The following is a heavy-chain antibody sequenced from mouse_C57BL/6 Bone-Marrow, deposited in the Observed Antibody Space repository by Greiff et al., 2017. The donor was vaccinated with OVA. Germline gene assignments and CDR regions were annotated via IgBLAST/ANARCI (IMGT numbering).Heavy chain of an antibody. D-gene: IGHD1-1*01. V-gene: IGHV1-64*01. Sequence: VQLQQPGAELVKPGASVKLSCKASGYTFTSYWMHWVKQRPGQGLEWIGMIHPNSGSTNYNEKFKSKATLTVDKSSSTAYMQLSSLTSEDSAVYYCARRERLLRNDYWGQSTTLTVSS. J-gene: IGHJ2*01. CDR2: IHPNSGST. CDR1: GYTFTSYW. CDR3: ARRERLLRNDY.